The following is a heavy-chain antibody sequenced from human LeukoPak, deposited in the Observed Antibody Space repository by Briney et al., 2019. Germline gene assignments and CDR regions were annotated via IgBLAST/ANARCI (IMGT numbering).Heavy chain of an antibody. Sequence: GGSLRLSCAASGFTFSSYWMSWVRQAPGKGLEWVANIKQDGSEKYYVDSVKGRFTISRDNAKNSLYLQMNSLRAEDTAVYYCASQTEWELPDFDYWGQGTLVTVSS. CDR3: ASQTEWELPDFDY. J-gene: IGHJ4*02. V-gene: IGHV3-7*01. D-gene: IGHD1-26*01. CDR2: IKQDGSEK. CDR1: GFTFSSYW.